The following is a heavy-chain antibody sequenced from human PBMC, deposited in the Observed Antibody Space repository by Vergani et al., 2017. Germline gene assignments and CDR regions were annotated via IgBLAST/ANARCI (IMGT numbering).Heavy chain of an antibody. D-gene: IGHD5-18*01. CDR3: EGRYRYGLYGMDV. CDR1: GYSFTSYW. V-gene: IGHV5-10-1*03. J-gene: IGHJ6*02. Sequence: EVQLVQSGAEVKKPGESLRISCKGSGYSFTSYWTSWVRQMPGKGLEWMGRIDPSDSYTNYSPSFQGHVTTAADKSISSAYLEWRSLKGSDTAMYYCEGRYRYGLYGMDVWGQGTTVTVSS. CDR2: IDPSDSYT.